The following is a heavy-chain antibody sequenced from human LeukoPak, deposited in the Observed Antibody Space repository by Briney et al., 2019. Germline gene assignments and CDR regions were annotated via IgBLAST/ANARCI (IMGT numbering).Heavy chain of an antibody. CDR1: GGSISSSSYY. CDR3: AREFEGYCTNGVCRGWFDP. D-gene: IGHD2-8*01. Sequence: SETLSLTCTVSGGSISSSSYYWGWIRQPPGKGLEWIGSIYYSGSTYYNPSLKSRVTISVDTSKNQFSLKLSSVTAADTAVYYCAREFEGYCTNGVCRGWFDPWGQGTLVTVSS. CDR2: IYYSGST. V-gene: IGHV4-39*07. J-gene: IGHJ5*02.